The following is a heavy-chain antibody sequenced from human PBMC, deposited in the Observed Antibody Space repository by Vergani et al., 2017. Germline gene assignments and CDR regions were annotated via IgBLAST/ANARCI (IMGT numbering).Heavy chain of an antibody. CDR2: ISWNSGSI. CDR1: GFTFDDYA. CDR3: AKAGLSYYYYMDV. Sequence: EVQLVESGGGLVQPGRSLRLSCAASGFTFDDYAMRWVRQAPGKGLEWVSGISWNSGSIGYADSVKGRFTISRDNAKNSLYLQMNSLRAEDTALYYCAKAGLSYYYYMDVWGKGTTVTVSS. J-gene: IGHJ6*03. D-gene: IGHD7-27*01. V-gene: IGHV3-9*01.